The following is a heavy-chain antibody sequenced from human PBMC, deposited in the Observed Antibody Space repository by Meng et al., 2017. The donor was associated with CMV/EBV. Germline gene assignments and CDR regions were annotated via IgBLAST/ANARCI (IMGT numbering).Heavy chain of an antibody. CDR3: ARPSTYYDFWSGYYSYYGMDV. V-gene: IGHV1-18*01. CDR2: ISAYNGNT. D-gene: IGHD3-3*01. Sequence: ASVKVSCKASGYTFTSYGISWVRQAPGQGLEWMGWISAYNGNTNYAQKLQGRVTMTTDTSTSTAYMELRNLRSDDTAVYYCARPSTYYDFWSGYYSYYGMDVWGQGTTVTVSS. CDR1: GYTFTSYG. J-gene: IGHJ6*02.